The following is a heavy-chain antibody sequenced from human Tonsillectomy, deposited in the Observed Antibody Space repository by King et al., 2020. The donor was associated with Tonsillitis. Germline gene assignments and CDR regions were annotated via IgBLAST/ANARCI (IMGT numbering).Heavy chain of an antibody. CDR3: ARVRITGTPGLSYYYYMDV. Sequence: VQLVQSGAEVKKPGASVKVSCKASGYTFTSYDINWVRQATGQGLEWMGWMNPNNGNTGYAQKFQGRVTMTRNTSISTDYMELSSLRSEDTAVYYCARVRITGTPGLSYYYYMDVWGKGTTVTVSS. J-gene: IGHJ6*03. D-gene: IGHD1-20*01. CDR2: MNPNNGNT. V-gene: IGHV1-8*01. CDR1: GYTFTSYD.